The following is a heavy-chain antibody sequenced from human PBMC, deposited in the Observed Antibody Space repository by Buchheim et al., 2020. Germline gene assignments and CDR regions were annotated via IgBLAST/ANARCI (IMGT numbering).Heavy chain of an antibody. J-gene: IGHJ4*02. D-gene: IGHD3-10*01. V-gene: IGHV3-33*06. CDR3: AKGELLWFGELGLLDY. CDR1: GFTFSSYG. CDR2: IWYDGSNK. Sequence: QVQLVESGGGVVQPGRSLRLSCAASGFTFSSYGMHWVRQAPGKGLEWVAVIWYDGSNKYYADSVKGRFTISRDNSKNTLYLQMNSLRAEDTAVYYCAKGELLWFGELGLLDYWGQGTL.